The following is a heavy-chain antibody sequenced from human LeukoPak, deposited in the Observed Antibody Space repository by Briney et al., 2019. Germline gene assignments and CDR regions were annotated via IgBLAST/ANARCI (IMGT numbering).Heavy chain of an antibody. V-gene: IGHV3-23*01. J-gene: IGHJ4*02. CDR3: AKGRREQPFDY. CDR1: GFTFSSYA. CDR2: ISSSGGST. D-gene: IGHD1-26*01. Sequence: EGSLRLSCAASGFTFSSYAMSWVRQAPGKGLEWVSSISSSGGSTYYADSVKGRFTISRDNSKNTLYLQMNSLRAEDTAVYYCAKGRREQPFDYWGQGTLVTVSS.